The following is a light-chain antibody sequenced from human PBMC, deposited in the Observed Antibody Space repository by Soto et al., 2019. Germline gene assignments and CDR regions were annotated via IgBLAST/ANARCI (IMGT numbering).Light chain of an antibody. Sequence: DIQMAQSPSTLSGSVGDRVTITCRASQTISGWLSWYQQKPGKARKLMIYKASTLKSGVQSRFSGSGSGTEFTLTISSLQPDDFATYYCQHYNSYSEAFGQGTKVDIK. CDR3: QHYNSYSEA. CDR2: KAS. V-gene: IGKV1-5*03. J-gene: IGKJ1*01. CDR1: QTISGW.